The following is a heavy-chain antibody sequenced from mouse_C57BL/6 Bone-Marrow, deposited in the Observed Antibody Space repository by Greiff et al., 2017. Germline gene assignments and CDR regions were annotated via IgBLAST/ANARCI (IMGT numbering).Heavy chain of an antibody. CDR1: GYSITSGYD. D-gene: IGHD2-4*01. J-gene: IGHJ3*01. V-gene: IGHV3-1*01. CDR2: ISYSGST. Sequence: EVKLVESGPGMVKPSQSLSLTCTVTGYSITSGYDWHWLRHFPGNKLEWMGYISYSGSTNYNPTLKSRISITHDTSKNHFFLKLNSVTTEDTATYYCARGLYYDYDGAYWGQGTLVTVSA. CDR3: ARGLYYDYDGAY.